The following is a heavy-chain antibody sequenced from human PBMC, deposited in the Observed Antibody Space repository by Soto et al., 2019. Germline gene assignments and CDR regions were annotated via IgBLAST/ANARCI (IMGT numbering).Heavy chain of an antibody. V-gene: IGHV1-69*02. D-gene: IGHD2-2*02. CDR2: IIPILGIA. J-gene: IGHJ4*02. Sequence: QVQLVQSGAEVKKPGSSVKVSCKASGGTFSSYTISWVRQAPGQGLEWMGRIIPILGIANYAQKFQGRVTFPADKSRSTAYMELSSLGSEDTAVYYCAMEYCSSTSCYRDYWGQGTLVTVSS. CDR3: AMEYCSSTSCYRDY. CDR1: GGTFSSYT.